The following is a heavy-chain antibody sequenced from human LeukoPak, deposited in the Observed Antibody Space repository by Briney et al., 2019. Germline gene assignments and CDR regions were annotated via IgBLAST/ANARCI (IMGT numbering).Heavy chain of an antibody. J-gene: IGHJ4*02. CDR3: ARSGDYDSSGFDY. Sequence: PSETLSLTCAVYGGSFSGYYWSWIRQPPGKGLEWIGEINHSGSTNYNPSLKSRVTISVDTSKNQFSLKLSSVTAADTAVYYCARSGDYDSSGFDYWGQGTLVTVSS. V-gene: IGHV4-34*01. D-gene: IGHD3-22*01. CDR2: INHSGST. CDR1: GGSFSGYY.